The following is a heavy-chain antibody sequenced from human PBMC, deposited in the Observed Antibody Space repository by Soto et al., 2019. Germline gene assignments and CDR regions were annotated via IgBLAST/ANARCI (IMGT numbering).Heavy chain of an antibody. V-gene: IGHV3-7*04. J-gene: IGHJ5*02. CDR3: ARGRGDVPGWFDP. D-gene: IGHD3-10*01. Sequence: PGGSLRLSCAASGFTFRSYWMSWVRQAPGKGLEWVATLSQDGSEKYYVDSVKGRFTVSRDNAKNSLYLQMNSLRAEDTAVYYCARGRGDVPGWFDPWGQGAPVTVSS. CDR2: LSQDGSEK. CDR1: GFTFRSYW.